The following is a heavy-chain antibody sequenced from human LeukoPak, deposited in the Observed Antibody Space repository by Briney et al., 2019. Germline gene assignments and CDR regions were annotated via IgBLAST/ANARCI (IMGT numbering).Heavy chain of an antibody. D-gene: IGHD3-22*01. V-gene: IGHV3-15*01. CDR2: IKSKTDGGTT. Sequence: GGSLRLSCAASGFTFSNAWMSWVRQAPGKGLEWVGRIKSKTDGGTTDYAAPVKGRFTISRDDSKNTLYLQMNSLRAEDTAVYYCAKSSDSSGYYHPNYFDYWGQGTLVTVSS. CDR3: AKSSDSSGYYHPNYFDY. CDR1: GFTFSNAW. J-gene: IGHJ4*02.